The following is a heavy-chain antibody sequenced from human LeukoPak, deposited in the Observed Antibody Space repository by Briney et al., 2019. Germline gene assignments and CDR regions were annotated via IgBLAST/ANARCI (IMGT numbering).Heavy chain of an antibody. CDR2: INDSEST. D-gene: IGHD3-9*01. J-gene: IGHJ4*02. V-gene: IGHV4-34*01. CDR1: GGSFSGYY. CDR3: AREPLPYFDWPSPYYFDY. Sequence: SETLSLTCAVYGGSFSGYYWSWIRQFPGKGLEWIGEINDSESTNYNPSLKSRVTISVDTSKNQFSLKLSSVTAADTAVYYCAREPLPYFDWPSPYYFDYWGQGTLVTVSS.